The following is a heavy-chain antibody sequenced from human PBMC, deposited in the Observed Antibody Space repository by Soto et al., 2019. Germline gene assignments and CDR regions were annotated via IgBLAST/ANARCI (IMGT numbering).Heavy chain of an antibody. CDR1: GFTFSSYA. J-gene: IGHJ6*02. Sequence: HPGGSLRLSCAASGFTFSSYAMSWVRQAPGKGLEWVSAISGSGGSTYYADSVKGRFTISRDNSKNTLYLQMNSLRAEDTAVYYCSKVEGWELRGAVDYYYGMDVWGQGTTVTVSS. CDR2: ISGSGGST. D-gene: IGHD1-26*01. CDR3: SKVEGWELRGAVDYYYGMDV. V-gene: IGHV3-23*01.